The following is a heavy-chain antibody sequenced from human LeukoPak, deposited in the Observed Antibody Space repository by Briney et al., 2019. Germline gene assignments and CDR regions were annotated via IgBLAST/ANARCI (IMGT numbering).Heavy chain of an antibody. Sequence: GGSLRLSCAASGFTFSTYSMNWVRQAPGKGLEWVSSISSGSSYIYYADSVKGRFTISRGNAKNSLYLQMNSLRAEDTAVYYCARSYYYGSGSYSAPVYWGQGTLVTVSS. V-gene: IGHV3-21*01. J-gene: IGHJ4*02. CDR2: ISSGSSYI. D-gene: IGHD3-10*01. CDR1: GFTFSTYS. CDR3: ARSYYYGSGSYSAPVY.